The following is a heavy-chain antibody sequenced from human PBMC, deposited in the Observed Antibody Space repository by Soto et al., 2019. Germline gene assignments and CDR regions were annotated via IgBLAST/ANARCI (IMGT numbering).Heavy chain of an antibody. CDR1: GGTFSSYA. D-gene: IGHD3-22*01. J-gene: IGHJ1*01. CDR3: ASDGYYDSSGYGYFQH. V-gene: IGHV1-69*13. Sequence: SVKVSCRASGGTFSSYAISWVRQAPGQGLEWMGGIIPIFGTANYAQKFQGRVTITADESTSTAYMELSSLRSEDTAVYYCASDGYYDSSGYGYFQHWGQGTLVPVS. CDR2: IIPIFGTA.